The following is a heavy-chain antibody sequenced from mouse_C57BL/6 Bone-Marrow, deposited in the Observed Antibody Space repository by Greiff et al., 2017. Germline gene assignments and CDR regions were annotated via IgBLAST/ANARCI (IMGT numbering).Heavy chain of an antibody. Sequence: QVQLKESGPELVKPGASVKLSCKASGYTFTSYDINWVKQRPGQGLEWIGWIYPRDGSTKYNEKFKGKATLTVDTSSSTAYMERHSRTSEDSAVYFCARLEFDGSSGDWYFDVWGTGTTVTVSS. CDR3: ARLEFDGSSGDWYFDV. D-gene: IGHD1-1*01. J-gene: IGHJ1*03. V-gene: IGHV1-85*01. CDR2: IYPRDGST. CDR1: GYTFTSYD.